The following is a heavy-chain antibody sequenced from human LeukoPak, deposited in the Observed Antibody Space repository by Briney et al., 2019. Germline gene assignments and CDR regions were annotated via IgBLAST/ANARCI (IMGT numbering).Heavy chain of an antibody. CDR3: VKAAADNYYYYGMDV. V-gene: IGHV1-8*01. CDR1: GYTFTSYD. D-gene: IGHD6-13*01. Sequence: ASVKVSCKASGYTFTSYDINWVRQATGQGLEWMGWMNPNSGNTGYAQKFQGRVTMTRNTSISTAYMELSSPRSEDTAVYYCVKAAADNYYYYGMDVWGQGTTVTVSS. J-gene: IGHJ6*02. CDR2: MNPNSGNT.